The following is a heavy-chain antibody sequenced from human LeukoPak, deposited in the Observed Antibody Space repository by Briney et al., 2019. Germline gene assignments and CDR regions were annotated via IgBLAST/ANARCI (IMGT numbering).Heavy chain of an antibody. J-gene: IGHJ5*02. D-gene: IGHD6-13*01. Sequence: ASVKVSCKASGYTFTGYYMHWVRQAPGQGLEWMGWINPNSGGTNYAQKFQGRVTMTRDTSISTAYMELSRLRSDDTAVYYCARETVGRQQLEGWFDPWGQGTLVTVSS. CDR1: GYTFTGYY. CDR3: ARETVGRQQLEGWFDP. V-gene: IGHV1-2*02. CDR2: INPNSGGT.